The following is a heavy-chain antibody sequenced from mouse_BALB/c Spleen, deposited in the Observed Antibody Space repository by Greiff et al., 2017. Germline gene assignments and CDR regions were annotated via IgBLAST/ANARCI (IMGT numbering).Heavy chain of an antibody. CDR3: ARSDGNPMDY. D-gene: IGHD2-1*01. J-gene: IGHJ4*01. Sequence: VQLQQPGAELVKPGAPVKLSCKASGYTFTSYWMNWVKQRPGRGLEWIGRIDPSDSETHYNQKFKDKATLTVDKSSSTAYIQLSSLTSEDSAVYYCARSDGNPMDYWGQGTSVTVSS. CDR2: IDPSDSET. CDR1: GYTFTSYW. V-gene: IGHV1-69*02.